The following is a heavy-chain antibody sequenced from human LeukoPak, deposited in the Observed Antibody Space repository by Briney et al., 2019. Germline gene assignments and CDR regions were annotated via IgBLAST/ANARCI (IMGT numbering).Heavy chain of an antibody. CDR3: AAEKRLYCSGGACYPDAFDI. J-gene: IGHJ3*02. V-gene: IGHV1-58*01. D-gene: IGHD2-15*01. CDR1: GFTFISSA. Sequence: ASVKVSCKDSGFTFISSAVQWVRQARGERLEWIGWIVVGSGDTNYAQKFLERVTITRDMSTSTAYMELSSLRSEDTAVYYCAAEKRLYCSGGACYPDAFDIWGQGTMVTVSS. CDR2: IVVGSGDT.